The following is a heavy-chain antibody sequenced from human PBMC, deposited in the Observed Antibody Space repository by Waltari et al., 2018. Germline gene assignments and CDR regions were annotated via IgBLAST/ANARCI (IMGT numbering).Heavy chain of an antibody. D-gene: IGHD6-19*01. V-gene: IGHV3-13*01. Sequence: EVQLVESGGDLVQPGGSLRLSCAASGITFSNYAMHWVRHGTGEGLEWVSAIGRGGDTYYSDSVRGRFTISRENAKNSLYLQMNTLRDGDTAVYFCATEVKDDISRGWAFDIWGQGTMVTVSS. CDR1: GITFSNYA. CDR3: ATEVKDDISRGWAFDI. CDR2: IGRGGDT. J-gene: IGHJ3*02.